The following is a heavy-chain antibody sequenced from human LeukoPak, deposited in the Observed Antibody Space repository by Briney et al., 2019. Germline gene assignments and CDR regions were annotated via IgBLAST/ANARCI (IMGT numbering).Heavy chain of an antibody. Sequence: SETLSLTCTVSGGSISSGNYYWGWIRQPAGEGLEWIGRIYTSGSTNYNPSLKSRVTILVDTSKNQFSLKLSSVTAADTAVYYCARGLYYDSSGYYYGWFDPWGQGTLVTVSS. CDR2: IYTSGST. CDR1: GGSISSGNYY. CDR3: ARGLYYDSSGYYYGWFDP. V-gene: IGHV4-61*02. D-gene: IGHD3-22*01. J-gene: IGHJ5*02.